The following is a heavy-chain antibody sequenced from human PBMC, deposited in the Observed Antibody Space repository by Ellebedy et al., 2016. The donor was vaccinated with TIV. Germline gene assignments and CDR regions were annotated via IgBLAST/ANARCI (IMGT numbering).Heavy chain of an antibody. Sequence: SETLSLXCAVFGGSFSDYYWSWIRQPPGKGLEWIGEINHSGSTNYNPSLKSRVTISVDTSKNQFSLKLSSVTAADTAVYYCARKYYYGSGSYWGSYYYYYYMDVWGKGTTVTVSS. V-gene: IGHV4-34*01. J-gene: IGHJ6*03. CDR1: GGSFSDYY. CDR3: ARKYYYGSGSYWGSYYYYYYMDV. D-gene: IGHD3-10*01. CDR2: INHSGST.